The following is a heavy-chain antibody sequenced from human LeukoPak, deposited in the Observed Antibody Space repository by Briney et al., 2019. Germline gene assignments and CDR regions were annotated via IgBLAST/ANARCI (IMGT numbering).Heavy chain of an antibody. V-gene: IGHV4-34*01. J-gene: IGHJ4*02. CDR1: GGSFSGYY. CDR3: ARGSRIAVAGTRGPKRGGSAFDY. Sequence: SETLSLTCAVYGGSFSGYYWSWIRQPPGKGLEWIGEINHSGSTNYNPSLKSRVTISVDTSKNQFSLKLSSVTAADTAVYYCARGSRIAVAGTRGPKRGGSAFDYWGQGTLVTVSS. D-gene: IGHD6-19*01. CDR2: INHSGST.